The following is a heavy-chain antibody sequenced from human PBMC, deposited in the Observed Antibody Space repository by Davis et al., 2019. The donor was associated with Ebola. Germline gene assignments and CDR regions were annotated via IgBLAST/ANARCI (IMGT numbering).Heavy chain of an antibody. V-gene: IGHV1-18*01. J-gene: IGHJ6*02. CDR2: ISAYNGNT. CDR3: AREWGYYGMDV. Sequence: ASVKVSCKASGYTFTSYGISWVRQAPGQGLEWMGWISAYNGNTNYAQKLQGRVTMTTDTSTSTAYMELRSLRSEDTAVYYCAREWGYYGMDVWGQGTTVTVSS. CDR1: GYTFTSYG. D-gene: IGHD1-26*01.